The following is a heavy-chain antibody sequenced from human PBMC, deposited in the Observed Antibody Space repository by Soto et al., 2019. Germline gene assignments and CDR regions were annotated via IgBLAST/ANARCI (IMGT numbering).Heavy chain of an antibody. J-gene: IGHJ4*02. D-gene: IGHD6-13*01. V-gene: IGHV1-69*01. CDR1: GGTFSSYA. CDR2: IIPIFGTA. Sequence: QVQLVQSGAEVKKPGSSVKVSCKASGGTFSSYAISWVRQAPGQGLEWMGGIIPIFGTANYAQKFQGRVTITADESTSTAYMELSSLRSEDTAVYYCARAENEAAAGTFPLNYWGPGTLVTVSS. CDR3: ARAENEAAAGTFPLNY.